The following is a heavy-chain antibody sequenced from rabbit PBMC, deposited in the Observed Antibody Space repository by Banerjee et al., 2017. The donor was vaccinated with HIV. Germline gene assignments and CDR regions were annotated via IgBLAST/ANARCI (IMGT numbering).Heavy chain of an antibody. CDR2: IYSSIHYT. CDR1: GFSFSSGYD. Sequence: QEQLEESGGGLVQPEGSLTLTCTASGFSFSSGYDIVWVRQAPGKGLEWIGYIYSSIHYTDYANWAKGRFTISKTSSNTVTLQMTSLTAADTATCFCARDLLGVIGWNFNLWGPGTLVTVS. J-gene: IGHJ4*01. CDR3: ARDLLGVIGWNFNL. D-gene: IGHD1-1*01. V-gene: IGHV1S45*01.